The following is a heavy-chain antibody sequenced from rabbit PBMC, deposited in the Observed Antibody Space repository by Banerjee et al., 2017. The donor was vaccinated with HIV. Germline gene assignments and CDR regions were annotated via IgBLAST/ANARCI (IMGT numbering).Heavy chain of an antibody. Sequence: QEQLVESGGGLVQPEGSLTLTCKASGFTLSSYWMWWVGKAPGKGLEWIACIGAGSSGTTYYASWAKGRFTISKTSSTTVTLQMTSLTAADTATYFCARDWADSNGYSYAYDLNLWGQGTLVTVS. CDR3: ARDWADSNGYSYAYDLNL. J-gene: IGHJ4*01. CDR1: GFTLSSYW. V-gene: IGHV1S45*01. D-gene: IGHD6-1*01. CDR2: IGAGSSGTT.